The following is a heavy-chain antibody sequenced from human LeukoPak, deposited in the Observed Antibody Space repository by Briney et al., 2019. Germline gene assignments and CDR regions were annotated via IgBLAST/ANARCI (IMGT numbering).Heavy chain of an antibody. CDR1: GGSISSSNW. J-gene: IGHJ4*02. CDR3: ARVLTYYDILTGYYKAGYFDY. CDR2: IYHSGST. Sequence: SETLSLTCAVSGGSISSSNWWSWVRQPPGKGLEWIGEIYHSGSTNYNPSLKSRVTISVDKSKNQFSLKLSSVTAADTAVYYCARVLTYYDILTGYYKAGYFDYWGQGTQVTVSS. V-gene: IGHV4-4*02. D-gene: IGHD3-9*01.